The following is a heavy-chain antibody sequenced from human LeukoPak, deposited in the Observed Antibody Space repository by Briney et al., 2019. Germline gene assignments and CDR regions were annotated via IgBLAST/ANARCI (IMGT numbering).Heavy chain of an antibody. J-gene: IGHJ4*02. CDR3: ARFSPLGPTKDFDY. CDR2: IWYDGSNK. D-gene: IGHD1-26*01. Sequence: GRSLRLSCAASGFTFSSYGMHWVRQAPGKGLEWVAVIWYDGSNKYYADSVKGRFTISRDNSKNTLYLQMNSLRAEDTAVYYCARFSPLGPTKDFDYWGQGTLVTVSS. CDR1: GFTFSSYG. V-gene: IGHV3-33*01.